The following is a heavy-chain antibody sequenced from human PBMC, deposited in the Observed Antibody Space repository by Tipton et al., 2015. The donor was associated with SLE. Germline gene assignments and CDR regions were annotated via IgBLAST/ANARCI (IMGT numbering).Heavy chain of an antibody. J-gene: IGHJ3*02. CDR1: GYSISSGYY. Sequence: LRLSCAVSGYSISSGYYWGGNRQPPGKGLEWIGSIYHSGSTYYNPSLKSRVTISVDTSKNQFSLKLSSVTAADTAVYYCARAGSGYDLSAFDIWGQGTMVTVSS. V-gene: IGHV4-38-2*01. CDR3: ARAGSGYDLSAFDI. D-gene: IGHD5-12*01. CDR2: IYHSGST.